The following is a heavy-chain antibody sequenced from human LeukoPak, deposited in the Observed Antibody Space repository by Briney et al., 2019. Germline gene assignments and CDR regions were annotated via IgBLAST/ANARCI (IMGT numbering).Heavy chain of an antibody. CDR1: GGSISSSSYY. CDR2: IYYSGST. CDR3: ARFYDTSFDY. V-gene: IGHV4-39*07. J-gene: IGHJ4*02. D-gene: IGHD3-9*01. Sequence: PSETLSLTCTVSGGSISSSSYYWGWIRQPPGKGLEWIGSIYYSGSTNYNPSLKSRVTISVDTSKNQFSLKLSSVTAADTAVYYCARFYDTSFDYWGQGTLVTVSS.